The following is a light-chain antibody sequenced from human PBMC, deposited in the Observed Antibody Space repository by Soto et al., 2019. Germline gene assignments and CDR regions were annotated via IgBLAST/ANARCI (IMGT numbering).Light chain of an antibody. J-gene: IGKJ1*01. CDR2: GAS. CDR3: QQYGTSSLT. CDR1: QSVRSSY. Sequence: EIVLTQSPGPLSLSPGERATLSCRASQSVRSSYLAWYQQKPGQAPRLLIYGASTRATGIPARFSGSGSGTDLTLTISRLEPEDFAVYYCQQYGTSSLTFGQGTKVDIK. V-gene: IGKV3-20*01.